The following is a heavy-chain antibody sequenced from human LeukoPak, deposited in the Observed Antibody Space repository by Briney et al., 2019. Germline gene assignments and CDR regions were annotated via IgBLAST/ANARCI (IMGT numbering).Heavy chain of an antibody. CDR2: IDWDDDK. CDR3: ARVRCGGDCYPDY. Sequence: SGPALVKPTQTLTLTCTFSGFSLSTSGMRVSWIRQPPGKALEWLARIDWDDDKFYSTSLKTRLTISKDTSKNQVVLTMTNMDPVDIATYYCARVRCGGDCYPDYWGQGTLVTVSS. V-gene: IGHV2-70*04. D-gene: IGHD2-21*02. J-gene: IGHJ4*02. CDR1: GFSLSTSGMR.